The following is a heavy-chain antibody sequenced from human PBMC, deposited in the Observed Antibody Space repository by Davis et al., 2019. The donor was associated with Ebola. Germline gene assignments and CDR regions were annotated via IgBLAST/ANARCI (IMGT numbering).Heavy chain of an antibody. V-gene: IGHV4-4*02. Sequence: SETLSLTCAVSGGSISSSNWWSWVRQPPGTGLEWIGEIYHSGSTNYNPSLKSRVTISVDTSKNQFSLKLSSVTAADTAVYYCARGRRYSYGPPRYWGQGTLVTVSS. CDR2: IYHSGST. CDR3: ARGRRYSYGPPRY. CDR1: GGSISSSNW. J-gene: IGHJ4*02. D-gene: IGHD5-18*01.